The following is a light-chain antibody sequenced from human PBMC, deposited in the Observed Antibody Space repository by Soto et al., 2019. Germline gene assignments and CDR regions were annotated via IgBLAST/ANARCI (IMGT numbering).Light chain of an antibody. Sequence: SVLTQPASVSGSLGQSITISCTGTSSDIGGYNYVSWYQQHPGKAPKVMIFEVSKRPSGVSNRFSGSKSGNMASLTISGLQAEDEGDYYCSSFTTTSTVLLGGGTKVTVL. V-gene: IGLV2-14*01. CDR2: EVS. J-gene: IGLJ2*01. CDR1: SSDIGGYNY. CDR3: SSFTTTSTVL.